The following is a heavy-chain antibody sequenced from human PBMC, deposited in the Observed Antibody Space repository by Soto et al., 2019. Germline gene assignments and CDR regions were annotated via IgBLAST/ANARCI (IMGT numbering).Heavy chain of an antibody. J-gene: IGHJ5*02. D-gene: IGHD6-13*01. CDR1: GYSFTSYW. CDR2: IYPGDSDT. CDR3: ARSSLGSSWYDYNWFDP. V-gene: IGHV5-51*01. Sequence: PGESLKISCKGFGYSFTSYWIGWVRQMPGKGLEWMGIIYPGDSDTRYSPSFQGQVTISADKSISTAYLQWSSLKASDTAMYYCARSSLGSSWYDYNWFDPWGQGTLGTVSS.